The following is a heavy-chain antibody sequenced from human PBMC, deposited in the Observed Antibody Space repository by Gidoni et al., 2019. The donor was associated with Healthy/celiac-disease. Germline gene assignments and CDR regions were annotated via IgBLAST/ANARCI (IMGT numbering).Heavy chain of an antibody. D-gene: IGHD4-17*01. Sequence: QVQLQESGPGLVKPSGTLSLTCAVSGGSISSSNWWSWVRQPPGKGLEWIGEIYHSGSTNYNPSLKSRVTISVDKSKNQFSLKLSSVTAADTAVYYCARDLPSASTVTAYYYYYGMDVWGQGTTVTVSS. CDR3: ARDLPSASTVTAYYYYYGMDV. CDR2: IYHSGST. CDR1: GGSISSSNW. J-gene: IGHJ6*02. V-gene: IGHV4-4*02.